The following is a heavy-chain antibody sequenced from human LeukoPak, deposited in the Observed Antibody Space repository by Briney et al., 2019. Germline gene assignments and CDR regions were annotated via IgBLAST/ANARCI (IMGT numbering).Heavy chain of an antibody. V-gene: IGHV1-2*02. Sequence: ASVKVSCKASGYTFTGYYMHWVRQAPGQGLEWMGWINPNSGGTNYAQKFQGRVTMTRDTSISTAYMELSRLRSDDTAVYYCARALIVDTAIVRDSVAFDFWGQGTMVTVSS. J-gene: IGHJ3*01. CDR2: INPNSGGT. D-gene: IGHD5-18*01. CDR3: ARALIVDTAIVRDSVAFDF. CDR1: GYTFTGYY.